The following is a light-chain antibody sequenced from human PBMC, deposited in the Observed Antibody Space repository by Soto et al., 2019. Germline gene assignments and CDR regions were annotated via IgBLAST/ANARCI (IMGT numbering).Light chain of an antibody. CDR3: QQHHSLPLT. CDR1: QDIGYY. CDR2: DAS. Sequence: DIQMAQSPSSLSASVGDRVTITCQASQDIGYYLSWYQQRPGKAPKLLIFDASNLETGVPSRFSGSGSGTQFTFTVSSLQPEDVATYYCQQHHSLPLTFGPGTKLEIK. J-gene: IGKJ3*01. V-gene: IGKV1-33*01.